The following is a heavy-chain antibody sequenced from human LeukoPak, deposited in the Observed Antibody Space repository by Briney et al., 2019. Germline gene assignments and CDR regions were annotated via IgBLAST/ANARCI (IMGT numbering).Heavy chain of an antibody. CDR3: ARNQQLGGHSYYYYGMDV. J-gene: IGHJ6*02. V-gene: IGHV3-23*01. D-gene: IGHD3-16*01. Sequence: GGSLRLSCVGSGFTLIAYALTWARQAPGKGLEWVSGISGGGVTTYYADSVKGRFTISRDNSKNTLYLQMNSLRADDTAIYYCARNQQLGGHSYYYYGMDVWGQGTTVTVSS. CDR2: ISGGGVTT. CDR1: GFTLIAYA.